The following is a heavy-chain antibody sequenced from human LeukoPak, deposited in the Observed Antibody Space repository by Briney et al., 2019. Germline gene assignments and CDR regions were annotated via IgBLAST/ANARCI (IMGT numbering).Heavy chain of an antibody. J-gene: IGHJ4*02. CDR3: AKDMQTWPRFPDY. D-gene: IGHD5-12*01. CDR1: GFTLFNYA. V-gene: IGHV3-23*01. CDR2: ISGSGGNT. Sequence: GGSLRLSCAASGFTLFNYAMSWVRQSPGKGLEWVSIISGSGGNTNYADSVKGRFTISRDNSNNTLYQQMNGLRVEDTAVYYCAKDMQTWPRFPDYWGQGTLVTVSS.